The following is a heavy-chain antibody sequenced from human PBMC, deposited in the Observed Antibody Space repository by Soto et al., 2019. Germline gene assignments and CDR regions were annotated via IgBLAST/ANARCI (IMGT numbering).Heavy chain of an antibody. J-gene: IGHJ4*02. CDR3: ARDRGVGGFDY. CDR2: IIPIFGTA. V-gene: IGHV1-69*13. D-gene: IGHD3-10*01. CDR1: GYTFTSYA. Sequence: SVKASCKASGYTFTSYAMHWVRQAPGQGLEWMGGIIPIFGTANYAQKFQGRVTITADESTSTAYMELSSLRSEDTAVYYCARDRGVGGFDYWGQGTLVTVSS.